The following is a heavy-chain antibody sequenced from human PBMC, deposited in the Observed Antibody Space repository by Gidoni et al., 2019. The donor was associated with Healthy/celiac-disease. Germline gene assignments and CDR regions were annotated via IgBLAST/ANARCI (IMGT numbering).Heavy chain of an antibody. V-gene: IGHV3-23*01. Sequence: EVQLLESGGGLVQPGGSLRLPCAASGFTFSSYAMSWVRQAPGKGLDWVSAISGSGGSTYYADSVKGRFTISRDNSKNTLYLQMNSLRAEDTAVYYCAAPMVRGTEGSDYWGQGTLVTVSS. CDR3: AAPMVRGTEGSDY. D-gene: IGHD3-10*01. J-gene: IGHJ4*02. CDR1: GFTFSSYA. CDR2: ISGSGGST.